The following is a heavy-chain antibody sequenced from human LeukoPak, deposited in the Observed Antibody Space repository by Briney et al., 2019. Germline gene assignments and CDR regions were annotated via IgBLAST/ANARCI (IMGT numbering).Heavy chain of an antibody. CDR1: GGSISSYY. D-gene: IGHD6-13*01. CDR3: ARVLGRAAGS. CDR2: IYYSGST. Sequence: PSETLSLTCTVSGGSISSYYWSWIRHPPGKGLEWIGYIYYSGSTNYNPSLKSRVTISVDTSKNQFSLKLSSVTAADTAVYYCARVLGRAAGSWGQGTLVTFSS. V-gene: IGHV4-59*01. J-gene: IGHJ4*02.